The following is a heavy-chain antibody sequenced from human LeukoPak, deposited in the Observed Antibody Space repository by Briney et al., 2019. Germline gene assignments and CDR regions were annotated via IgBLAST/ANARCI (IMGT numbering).Heavy chain of an antibody. CDR2: IYYSGST. V-gene: IGHV4-31*03. CDR3: AREWYNWNYFDY. Sequence: SQTLSLTCTVSGGSISSGGYYWSWIRQHPGKGLEWIGYIYYSGSTYYNPSLKSRVTISVDTSKNQFSPKLSSVTAADTAVYYCAREWYNWNYFDYWGQGTLVTVSS. J-gene: IGHJ4*02. D-gene: IGHD1-20*01. CDR1: GGSISSGGYY.